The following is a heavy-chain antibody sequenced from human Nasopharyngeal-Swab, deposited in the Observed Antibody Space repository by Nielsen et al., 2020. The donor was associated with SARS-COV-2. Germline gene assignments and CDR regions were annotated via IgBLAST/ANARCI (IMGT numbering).Heavy chain of an antibody. D-gene: IGHD3-3*01. V-gene: IGHV4-39*01. Sequence: SETLSLTCTVSGGSISSSSYYWGWIRQPPGKGREWMGSIDYSGSTYYNPSLKSRVTISVDTSKNQFSLKLSSVTAADTAVYYCASSPFRITFFGVVIGNWFDPWGQGTLVTASS. CDR2: IDYSGST. CDR3: ASSPFRITFFGVVIGNWFDP. J-gene: IGHJ5*02. CDR1: GGSISSSSYY.